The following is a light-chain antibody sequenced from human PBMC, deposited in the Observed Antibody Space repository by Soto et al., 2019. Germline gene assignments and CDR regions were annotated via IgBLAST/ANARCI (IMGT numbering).Light chain of an antibody. J-gene: IGKJ4*01. Sequence: EIVLTQSPATLSLSPGERATLSCRASQGVTSYLAWYRQRPGQAPRLLIYDASKRATGIPARFSGSGSGTDFTLTISSLEPEDFAIYYCQQRSNWPLTFGGGTKVEIK. V-gene: IGKV3-11*01. CDR2: DAS. CDR3: QQRSNWPLT. CDR1: QGVTSY.